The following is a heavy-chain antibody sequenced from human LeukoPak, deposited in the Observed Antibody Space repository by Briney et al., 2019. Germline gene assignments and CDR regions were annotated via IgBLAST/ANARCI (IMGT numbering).Heavy chain of an antibody. Sequence: PGGSLRLSCAASGFTFSSYWMSWVRQAPGKGLEWVANIKQDGSEKYYVDSVKGRFTISRDNAKNSLYLQMNSLRAEDTAVYYCARDSDYDSSGYPLHWGQGTLVTVSS. D-gene: IGHD3-22*01. CDR2: IKQDGSEK. V-gene: IGHV3-7*01. CDR3: ARDSDYDSSGYPLH. CDR1: GFTFSSYW. J-gene: IGHJ4*02.